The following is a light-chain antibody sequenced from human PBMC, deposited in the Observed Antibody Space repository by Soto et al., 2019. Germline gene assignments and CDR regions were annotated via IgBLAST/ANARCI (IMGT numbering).Light chain of an antibody. CDR3: QQRSNWPPIT. Sequence: ETVLTQSPATMSLSPGERAPLSCRASQSVSRYLAWYQQKPGQAPRLLIYDASNRATGIPARFSGSGSGTDFTLTISSLEPEDFAVYYCQQRSNWPPITFGQGTRLEIK. V-gene: IGKV3-11*01. J-gene: IGKJ5*01. CDR2: DAS. CDR1: QSVSRY.